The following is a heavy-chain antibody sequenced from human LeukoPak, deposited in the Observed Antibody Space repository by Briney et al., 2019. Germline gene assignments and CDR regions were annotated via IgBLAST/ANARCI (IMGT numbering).Heavy chain of an antibody. J-gene: IGHJ5*02. CDR2: ISGSGGST. Sequence: GGSLRLSCTTSGFIFGDYAMTWFRQAPGKGLEWVSAISGSGGSTYYADSVKGRFTISRDNSKNTLYLQMSSLRAEDTAVYYCARSPPSYYYDSGGYSYDHWGQGTLVTVSS. D-gene: IGHD3-22*01. CDR3: ARSPPSYYYDSGGYSYDH. CDR1: GFIFGDYA. V-gene: IGHV3-23*01.